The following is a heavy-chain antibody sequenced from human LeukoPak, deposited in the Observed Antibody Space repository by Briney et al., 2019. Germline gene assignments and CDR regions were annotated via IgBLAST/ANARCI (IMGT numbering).Heavy chain of an antibody. CDR1: GFTFSSYA. D-gene: IGHD4-17*01. CDR2: ISGSGGST. CDR3: AKNYGDYEVGAFDI. V-gene: IGHV3-23*01. J-gene: IGHJ3*02. Sequence: AGGSLRLSCAASGFTFSSYAMSWVRQAPGKGLEWVSAISGSGGSTYYADSVKGRITISRDNSKNTLYLQMNSLRAEDTAVYYCAKNYGDYEVGAFDIWGQGTMVTVSS.